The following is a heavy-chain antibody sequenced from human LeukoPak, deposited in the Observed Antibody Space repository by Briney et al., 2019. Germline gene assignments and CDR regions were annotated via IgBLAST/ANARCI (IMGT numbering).Heavy chain of an antibody. Sequence: SETLSLTCAVYGGSFSGYYWTWIRQHPGKGLEWIGYIYYSGSTYYNPSLKSRVTISVDTSKNQFSLKLSSVTAADTAVYYCARDQYSLFGVVAYMDVWGKGTTVTVSS. J-gene: IGHJ6*03. V-gene: IGHV4-31*11. CDR2: IYYSGST. D-gene: IGHD3-3*01. CDR1: GGSFSGYY. CDR3: ARDQYSLFGVVAYMDV.